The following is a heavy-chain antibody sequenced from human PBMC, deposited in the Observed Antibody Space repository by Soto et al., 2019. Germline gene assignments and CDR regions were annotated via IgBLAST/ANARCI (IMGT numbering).Heavy chain of an antibody. Sequence: PSETLSLTCTASGGSISSSSYYWGWIRQPPGKGLEWIGSIYYSGSTYYNPSLKSRVTISVDTSKNQFSLKLSSVTAADTAVYYCARRDYGDYLLYFDYWGQGTLVTVSS. V-gene: IGHV4-39*01. CDR3: ARRDYGDYLLYFDY. CDR2: IYYSGST. D-gene: IGHD4-17*01. J-gene: IGHJ4*02. CDR1: GGSISSSSYY.